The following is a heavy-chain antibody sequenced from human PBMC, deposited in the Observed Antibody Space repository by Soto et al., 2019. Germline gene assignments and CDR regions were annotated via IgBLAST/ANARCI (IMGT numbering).Heavy chain of an antibody. CDR2: INHSGST. J-gene: IGHJ5*02. CDR1: GGSFSGYY. Sequence: SETLSLTCAVYGGSFSGYYWSWIRQPPGKGLEWIGEINHSGSTNYNPSLKSRVTISVDTSKNQFSLKLSSVTAADTAVYYCARSYRYRRYCSSTSCYGWFDPWGQGTLVTVSS. CDR3: ARSYRYRRYCSSTSCYGWFDP. V-gene: IGHV4-34*01. D-gene: IGHD2-2*01.